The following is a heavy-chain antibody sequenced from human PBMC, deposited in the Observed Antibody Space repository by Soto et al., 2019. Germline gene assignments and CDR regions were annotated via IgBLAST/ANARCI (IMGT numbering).Heavy chain of an antibody. V-gene: IGHV3-33*01. D-gene: IGHD3-3*01. CDR1: GFTFSSYG. J-gene: IGHJ4*02. CDR3: ARDPSYCDFWSGYWTHSYYFDY. Sequence: QVQLVESGGGVVQPGRSLRLSCAASGFTFSSYGMHWVRQAPGKGLEWVAVIWYDGSNKYYADSVKGRFTISRDNSKNTLYLQMNSLRAEDTAVYYCARDPSYCDFWSGYWTHSYYFDYWGQGTLVTVSS. CDR2: IWYDGSNK.